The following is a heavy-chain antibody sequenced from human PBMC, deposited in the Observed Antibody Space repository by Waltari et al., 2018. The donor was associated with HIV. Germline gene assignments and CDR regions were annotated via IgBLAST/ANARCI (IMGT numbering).Heavy chain of an antibody. CDR3: AKSMRDLRPSAFDV. CDR1: GFNFRNVA. CDR2: LSGSGSTA. D-gene: IGHD2-8*01. Sequence: EVQLLESGGGLVQPGGSLRLPCKGCGFNFRNVAMSWVRQAPGKGPEWVSALSGSGSTAAYADYVKGRFTISRDFSNNTLFLQMNNLRAEDTAVYFCAKSMRDLRPSAFDVWGQGTMVAISS. V-gene: IGHV3-23*01. J-gene: IGHJ3*01.